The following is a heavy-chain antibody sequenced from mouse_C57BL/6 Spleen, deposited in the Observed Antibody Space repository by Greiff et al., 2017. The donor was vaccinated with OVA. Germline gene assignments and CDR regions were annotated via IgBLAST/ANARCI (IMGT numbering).Heavy chain of an antibody. Sequence: EVQLKQSGPGLVKPSPSLSLSCSVSGYSITSGYFWNWIRQFPGNQLGWVGFIRYDGSTNYNPSLKNRITITRDTSSNPSFLKLNSVTTEDTATYYCARVGHYAGSSYGYFDVWGTGTTVTVSS. CDR1: GYSITSGYF. CDR2: IRYDGST. V-gene: IGHV3-6*01. J-gene: IGHJ1*03. CDR3: ARVGHYAGSSYGYFDV. D-gene: IGHD1-1*01.